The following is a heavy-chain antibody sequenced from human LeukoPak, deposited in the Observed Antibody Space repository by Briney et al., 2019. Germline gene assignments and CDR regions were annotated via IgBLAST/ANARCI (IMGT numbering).Heavy chain of an antibody. CDR2: ISWNSGSI. V-gene: IGHV3-9*03. J-gene: IGHJ4*02. CDR3: AKDDDYVWGSYFDY. D-gene: IGHD3-16*01. CDR1: GFTFDDYA. Sequence: GRSLRLSCAASGFTFDDYAMHWVRQAPGKGLEWVSGISWNSGSIGYADSVKGRFTISRDNAKNSLYLQMNSLRAEDMALYYCAKDDDYVWGSYFDYWGQGTLVTVSS.